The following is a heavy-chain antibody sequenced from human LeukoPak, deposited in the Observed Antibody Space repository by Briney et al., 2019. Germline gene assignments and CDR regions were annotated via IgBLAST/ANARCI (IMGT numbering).Heavy chain of an antibody. V-gene: IGHV3-30*04. CDR3: ARGYCSGGSCYSSLFYY. Sequence: PGGSLRLSCAASGFTFSSYAMHWVRQAPGKGLEWVAVISYDGSNKYYADSVKGRFTISRDNSKNTLYLQMNSLRAEDTAVYYCARGYCSGGSCYSSLFYYWGQGTPVTVSS. D-gene: IGHD2-15*01. CDR2: ISYDGSNK. J-gene: IGHJ4*02. CDR1: GFTFSSYA.